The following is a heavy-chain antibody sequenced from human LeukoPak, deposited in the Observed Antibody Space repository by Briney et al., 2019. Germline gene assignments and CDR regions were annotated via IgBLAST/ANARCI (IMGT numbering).Heavy chain of an antibody. D-gene: IGHD5-24*01. J-gene: IGHJ6*02. CDR1: TITVSVNY. Sequence: GGSLGLSCASSTITVSVNYMSWVRQAPGKGLEWVSVIESGGNTLYAGSVKGRFTISRDNSKNTLYLQMNSLRAEDTAVYYCASRDKGYYYGMDVWGQGTTVTVSS. CDR3: ASRDKGYYYGMDV. CDR2: IESGGNT. V-gene: IGHV3-66*01.